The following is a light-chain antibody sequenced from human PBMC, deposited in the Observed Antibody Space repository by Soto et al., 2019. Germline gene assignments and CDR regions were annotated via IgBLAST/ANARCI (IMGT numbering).Light chain of an antibody. CDR1: QSVSIY. CDR3: QQYNKWPIT. Sequence: EVVMTQSPATLSVSPGERATLSCRASQSVSIYLAWYQQRPGQAPRLLIYDASNRATGIPARFSGSGSGTDFTLTISSLQSEDFAVYYCQQYNKWPITFGQGTRLEIK. CDR2: DAS. V-gene: IGKV3D-15*01. J-gene: IGKJ5*01.